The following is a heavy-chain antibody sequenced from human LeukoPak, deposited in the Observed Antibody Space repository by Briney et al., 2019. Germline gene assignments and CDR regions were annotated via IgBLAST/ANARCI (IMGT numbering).Heavy chain of an antibody. Sequence: ASVKVSCKASGYTFTNYGLSWVRQAPGQGLEWMGWISGYNGNTKYVQKLQGRVTMTRDTSTTTAYMELSSLRSDDTAVYYCATSVDPWGQGTLVTVSS. CDR3: ATSVDP. CDR1: GYTFTNYG. V-gene: IGHV1-18*01. CDR2: ISGYNGNT. J-gene: IGHJ5*02.